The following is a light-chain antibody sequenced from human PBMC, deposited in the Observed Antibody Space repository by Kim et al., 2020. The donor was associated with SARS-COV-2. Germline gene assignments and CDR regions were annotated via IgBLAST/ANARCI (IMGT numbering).Light chain of an antibody. CDR1: QSVSRY. V-gene: IGKV3-11*01. J-gene: IGKJ4*01. Sequence: PGERATLSCRASQSVSRYLAWYQQKPGQAPRLLIYDAANRATGIPARFSAGGSRTDFTLTISSLESEDFAVYYCQQRHSWPLTFGVGTKVDIK. CDR2: DAA. CDR3: QQRHSWPLT.